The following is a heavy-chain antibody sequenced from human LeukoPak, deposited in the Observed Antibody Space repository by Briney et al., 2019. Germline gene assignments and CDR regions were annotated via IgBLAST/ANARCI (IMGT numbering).Heavy chain of an antibody. J-gene: IGHJ2*01. CDR3: ARGVVGATTGWYFDL. Sequence: GGSLRLSCAASGFTFSSCGMHWVRQAPGKGLEWVAVIWYDGSNKYYADSVKGRFTISRDNSKNTLYLHMNRLRAEDTTVYYCARGVVGATTGWYFDLWGRGTLVTVSS. D-gene: IGHD1-26*01. V-gene: IGHV3-33*01. CDR2: IWYDGSNK. CDR1: GFTFSSCG.